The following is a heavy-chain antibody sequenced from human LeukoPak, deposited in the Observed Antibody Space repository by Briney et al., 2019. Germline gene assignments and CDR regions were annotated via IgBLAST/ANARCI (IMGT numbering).Heavy chain of an antibody. D-gene: IGHD3-22*01. V-gene: IGHV3-74*01. J-gene: IGHJ4*02. Sequence: GGSLRLSCAASGFTFSSYWMHWVRQTPGKGLVWVSHINSDGSRTSYADSVKGRFTISRDNAKHTLSLQMNSLRAEDTAVYYCARGVQGHYYDSSGPTDDYFDYWGQGTLVTVSS. CDR1: GFTFSSYW. CDR3: ARGVQGHYYDSSGPTDDYFDY. CDR2: INSDGSRT.